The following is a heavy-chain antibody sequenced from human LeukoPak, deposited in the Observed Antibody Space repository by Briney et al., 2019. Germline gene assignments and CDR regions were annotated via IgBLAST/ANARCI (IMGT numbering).Heavy chain of an antibody. Sequence: GASVKVSCKASGYTFTSYDINWVRQAPGHGLEWMGWISSAGNTNYAPKFQDRATMTTDTSTSTAYIELRSLRFDDTAVYYCARDFAWGSGGAPIDDNWLDPWGQGTLVTVSS. CDR2: ISSAGNT. CDR1: GYTFTSYD. D-gene: IGHD7-27*01. CDR3: ARDFAWGSGGAPIDDNWLDP. V-gene: IGHV1-18*01. J-gene: IGHJ5*02.